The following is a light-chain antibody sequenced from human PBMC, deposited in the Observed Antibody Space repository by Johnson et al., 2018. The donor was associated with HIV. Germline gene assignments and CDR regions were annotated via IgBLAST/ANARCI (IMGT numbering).Light chain of an antibody. J-gene: IGLJ1*01. CDR2: DNN. CDR1: SSNIGNNY. V-gene: IGLV1-51*01. CDR3: GTWDSSLSAGV. Sequence: TQPHSVSAAPGQKVTISCSGSSSNIGNNYVSWYQQLPGTAPKLLIYDNNKRPSGIPDRFSGSKSGTSATLGITGLQTGDEADYYCGTWDSSLSAGVFGTGTKVTVL.